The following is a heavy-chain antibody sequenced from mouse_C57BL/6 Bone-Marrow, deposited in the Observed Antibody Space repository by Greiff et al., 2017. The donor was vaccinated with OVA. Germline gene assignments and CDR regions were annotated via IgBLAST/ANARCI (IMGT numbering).Heavy chain of an antibody. CDR3: ARRRGMDY. V-gene: IGHV5-17*01. D-gene: IGHD2-10*02. Sequence: EVQRVESGGGLVKPGGSLKLSCAASGFTFSDYGMHWVRQAPEKGLEWVAYISSGSSTTYYADTVKGRFTISRDNAKNTQFLQMTRLRSEDTAMYYCARRRGMDYWGQGTTLTVSA. CDR2: ISSGSSTT. J-gene: IGHJ2*01. CDR1: GFTFSDYG.